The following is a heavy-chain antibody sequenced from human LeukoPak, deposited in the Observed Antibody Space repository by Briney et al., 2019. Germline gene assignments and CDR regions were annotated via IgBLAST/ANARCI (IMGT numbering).Heavy chain of an antibody. Sequence: ASVKVSCKASGYTFTSYYMHWVRQAPGQGLEWMGIINPSGGSTSYAQKFQGRVTMTRDTSTSTVYMELSSLRSEDTAVYYCARGVIAAAGTEGTGPFDYWGQGTLVTVSS. CDR2: INPSGGST. D-gene: IGHD6-13*01. CDR3: ARGVIAAAGTEGTGPFDY. CDR1: GYTFTSYY. J-gene: IGHJ4*02. V-gene: IGHV1-46*01.